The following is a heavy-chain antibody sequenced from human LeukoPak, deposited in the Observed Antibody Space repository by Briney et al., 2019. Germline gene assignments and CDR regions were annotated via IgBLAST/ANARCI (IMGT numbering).Heavy chain of an antibody. Sequence: GRSLRLSCAASGFTFSSYWMHWVRQVPGKGLVWVARINPGGSSITYADSVKGRFTISRDNAKDTLYLQMDSLRAEDTGVYYCARSNQADDYWGQGTLVTVSS. CDR3: ARSNQADDY. D-gene: IGHD1-14*01. CDR1: GFTFSSYW. CDR2: INPGGSSI. V-gene: IGHV3-74*01. J-gene: IGHJ4*02.